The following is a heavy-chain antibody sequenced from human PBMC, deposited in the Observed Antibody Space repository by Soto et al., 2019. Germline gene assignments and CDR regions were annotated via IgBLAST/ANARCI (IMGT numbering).Heavy chain of an antibody. Sequence: EVQLVESGGGLVQPGGSLRLSCAASGLTFRSYSMHWVRQAPGKGLVWVSRINNDGTTTNYADSVEGRFSISRDNAENTLYLQMNSMRAEYTAVYYCARGFPICCTTCSDAFDMWGQGTMVTVSS. CDR2: INNDGTTT. J-gene: IGHJ3*02. CDR1: GLTFRSYS. CDR3: ARGFPICCTTCSDAFDM. V-gene: IGHV3-74*01. D-gene: IGHD2-2*01.